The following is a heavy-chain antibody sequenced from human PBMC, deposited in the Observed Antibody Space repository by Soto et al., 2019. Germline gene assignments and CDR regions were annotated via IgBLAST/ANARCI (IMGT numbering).Heavy chain of an antibody. J-gene: IGHJ6*02. CDR2: IYYSGST. Sequence: QVQLQESGPGLVKPSETLSLTCTVSGGSISSYYWCWIRQPPGKGLEWIGYIYYSGSTNYNPSLKSRVTISVDTSKNQFSLKLSSVTAADTAVYYCASTGPRAGIAAAGPGYGMDVWGQGTTVTVSS. CDR3: ASTGPRAGIAAAGPGYGMDV. V-gene: IGHV4-59*08. D-gene: IGHD6-13*01. CDR1: GGSISSYY.